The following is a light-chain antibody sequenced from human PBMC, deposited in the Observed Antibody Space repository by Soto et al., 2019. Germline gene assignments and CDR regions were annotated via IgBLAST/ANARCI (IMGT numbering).Light chain of an antibody. Sequence: QSALTQPPSASGSPGQSVTISCTGTSSDVGGYNYVSWYQQHPGKAPKLMIYEVSKLPSGVPDRFSGSKSGNTASLTFSGLQAEDEADYYCSSYAGSNNYVFGTGTKVTVL. J-gene: IGLJ1*01. CDR3: SSYAGSNNYV. V-gene: IGLV2-8*01. CDR2: EVS. CDR1: SSDVGGYNY.